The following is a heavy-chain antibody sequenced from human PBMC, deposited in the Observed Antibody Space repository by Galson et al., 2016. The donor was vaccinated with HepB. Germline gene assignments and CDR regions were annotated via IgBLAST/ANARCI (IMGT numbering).Heavy chain of an antibody. D-gene: IGHD3-3*01. CDR1: GGTFSTYA. Sequence: SVKVSCKASGGTFSTYAINWVRQAPGQGLEWMGGIIPIFGTTDYAQKFQGRVTITADESTTTAYMELSSLRSEDTAVYYCARGGKPITIFGVPLNYWGQGTLVTVSS. CDR3: ARGGKPITIFGVPLNY. CDR2: IIPIFGTT. J-gene: IGHJ4*02. V-gene: IGHV1-69*13.